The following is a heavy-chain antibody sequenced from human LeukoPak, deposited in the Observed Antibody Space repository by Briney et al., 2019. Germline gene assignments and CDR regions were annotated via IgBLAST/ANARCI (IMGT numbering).Heavy chain of an antibody. CDR1: GYSISSGYY. V-gene: IGHV4-38-2*02. Sequence: SETLSLTCTVSGYSISSGYYWGWIRQPPGKGLEWIGEINHRGSTNYNPPLNSRVTISVDTSKNQFSLKLSSVTAADTAVYYCARGLDHWNVYIFDNWGLGTLVTVSS. J-gene: IGHJ4*02. CDR3: ARGLDHWNVYIFDN. D-gene: IGHD1-1*01. CDR2: INHRGST.